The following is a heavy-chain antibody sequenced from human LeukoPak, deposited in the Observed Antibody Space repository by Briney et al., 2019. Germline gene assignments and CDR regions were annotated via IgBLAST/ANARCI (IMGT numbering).Heavy chain of an antibody. CDR1: GGSFSGYY. D-gene: IGHD4-17*01. Sequence: SETLSLTCAVYGGSFSGYYWSWIRQPPGKGLEWIGEINHSGSTNYNPSLKSRVTISVDTSKNQFSLKLSSVTAADTAVYYCARGAPDGDYTYYLDYWGQGTLVTVSS. V-gene: IGHV4-34*01. CDR3: ARGAPDGDYTYYLDY. CDR2: INHSGST. J-gene: IGHJ4*02.